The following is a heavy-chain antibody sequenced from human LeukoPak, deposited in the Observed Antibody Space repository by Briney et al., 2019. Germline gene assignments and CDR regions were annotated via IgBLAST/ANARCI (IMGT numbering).Heavy chain of an antibody. CDR1: GGSFSGYY. V-gene: IGHV4-34*01. J-gene: IGHJ5*02. CDR2: INHSGST. D-gene: IGHD3-10*01. Sequence: SETLSLTCAVYGGSFSGYYWSWTRQPPGKGLEWIGEINHSGSTNYNPSLKSRVTISVDTSKNQFSLKLSSVTAADTAVYYCARGYYGSGSYNWFDPWGQGTLVTVSS. CDR3: ARGYYGSGSYNWFDP.